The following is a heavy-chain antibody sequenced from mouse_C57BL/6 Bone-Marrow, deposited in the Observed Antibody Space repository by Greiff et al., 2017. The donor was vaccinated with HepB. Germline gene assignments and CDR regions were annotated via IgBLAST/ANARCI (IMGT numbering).Heavy chain of an antibody. J-gene: IGHJ4*01. CDR1: GFTFSDYY. CDR3: AKSLYYAMDY. V-gene: IGHV5-12*01. CDR2: ISNGGGST. Sequence: EVMLVESGGGLVQPEGSLKLSCAASGFTFSDYYMYWVRQTPEKRLEWVAYISNGGGSTYYPDTVKGRFTISRDNAKNTLYLQMSRLKSEDTAMYYCAKSLYYAMDYWGQGTSVTVSS.